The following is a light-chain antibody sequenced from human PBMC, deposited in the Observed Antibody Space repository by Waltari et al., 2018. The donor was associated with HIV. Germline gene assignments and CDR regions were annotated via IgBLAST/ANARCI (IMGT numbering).Light chain of an antibody. V-gene: IGLV2-14*03. Sequence: QSALTPPASVSGSPGQSIVISCTGTSDDVGYYNYVYWYQQHPGKVPKLVIYDVTSRPSGVSNRFSGSKSGNTASLTISGLRADDEADYYCSSYVGSSTSWLFGGGTKLTV. CDR2: DVT. CDR1: SDDVGYYNY. CDR3: SSYVGSSTSWL. J-gene: IGLJ3*02.